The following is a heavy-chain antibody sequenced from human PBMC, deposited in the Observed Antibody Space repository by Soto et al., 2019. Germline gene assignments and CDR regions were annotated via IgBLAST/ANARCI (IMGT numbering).Heavy chain of an antibody. CDR2: INHSGST. Sequence: QVQLQQWGAGLLKPSETLSLTCSVYGGSFSGYYWSWIRQPPGKGLEWIGEINHSGSTNYNPSLKSRVTISVATSKNQFSLKLSSVTAADTAVYYCARAGIVVVVAATPVWFDPWGQGTLVTVSS. V-gene: IGHV4-34*01. CDR3: ARAGIVVVVAATPVWFDP. D-gene: IGHD2-15*01. J-gene: IGHJ5*02. CDR1: GGSFSGYY.